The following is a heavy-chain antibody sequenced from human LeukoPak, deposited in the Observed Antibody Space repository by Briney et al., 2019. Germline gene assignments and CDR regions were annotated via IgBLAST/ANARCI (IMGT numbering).Heavy chain of an antibody. Sequence: SETLSLTCTVSGGSISSSSYYWGWIRQPPGKGLEWIGSIYYSGSTYYNPSLKSRVTISVDTSKNQFSLMLSSVTAADTAVYYCARQTGSGLFTLPGGQGTLVTVSS. V-gene: IGHV4-39*01. CDR2: IYYSGST. CDR1: GGSISSSSYY. D-gene: IGHD3/OR15-3a*01. J-gene: IGHJ4*02. CDR3: ARQTGSGLFTLP.